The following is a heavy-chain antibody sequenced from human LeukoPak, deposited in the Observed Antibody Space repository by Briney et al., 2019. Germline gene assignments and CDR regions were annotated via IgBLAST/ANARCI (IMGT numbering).Heavy chain of an antibody. Sequence: PGGSLRLSCAASGFTFNTYNMNWVRQAPGKGLEWVSSISSSSSYIYYTDSVKGRFTISRDNAKNSLYLQMNSLRAEDTAVYYCARDKYFYDSSASIRFDYWGPGTLVTASS. J-gene: IGHJ4*02. D-gene: IGHD3-22*01. CDR2: ISSSSSYI. CDR3: ARDKYFYDSSASIRFDY. CDR1: GFTFNTYN. V-gene: IGHV3-21*01.